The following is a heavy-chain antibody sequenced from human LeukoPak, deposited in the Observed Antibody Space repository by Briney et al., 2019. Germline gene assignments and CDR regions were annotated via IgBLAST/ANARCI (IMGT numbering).Heavy chain of an antibody. CDR2: INHSGST. CDR3: AEGSLPFDY. V-gene: IGHV4-34*01. Sequence: SETLSLTCAVYGGSFSGYYWSWIRQPPGKGLEWIGEINHSGSTNYNPSLKSRVTISEDTSKNQFSLKLSSVTAADTAVYYCAEGSLPFDYWGQGTLVTVSS. J-gene: IGHJ4*02. CDR1: GGSFSGYY.